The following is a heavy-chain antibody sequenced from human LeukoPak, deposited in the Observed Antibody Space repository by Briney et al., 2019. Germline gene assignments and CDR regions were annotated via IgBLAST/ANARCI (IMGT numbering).Heavy chain of an antibody. CDR2: IYSGGST. J-gene: IGHJ2*01. D-gene: IGHD1-26*01. V-gene: IGHV3-53*01. CDR3: ARIVGTTGHWYFDL. CDR1: GFTVSSNY. Sequence: QPGGSLRLSCAASGFTVSSNYMSWVRQAPGKGLEWVSVIYSGGSTYYADSVKGRFTISRDNSKNTLYLQMNSLRAEDTAVYYCARIVGTTGHWYFDLWGRGTLVTVSS.